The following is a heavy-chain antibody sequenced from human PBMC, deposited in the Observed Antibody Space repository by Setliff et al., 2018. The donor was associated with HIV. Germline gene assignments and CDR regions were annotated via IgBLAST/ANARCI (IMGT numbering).Heavy chain of an antibody. CDR1: GGSISRGGRY. J-gene: IGHJ4*02. Sequence: PSLTCSVYGGSISRGGRYWGWIRQHPGRGLEWLGYVYYTGESFYKPSLGGRVTILQDKSKNQFSLELRSVTAADTAVYYCASAAVGGASPFDSWGPGTLVTVAS. V-gene: IGHV4-31*03. D-gene: IGHD2-15*01. CDR2: VYYTGES. CDR3: ASAAVGGASPFDS.